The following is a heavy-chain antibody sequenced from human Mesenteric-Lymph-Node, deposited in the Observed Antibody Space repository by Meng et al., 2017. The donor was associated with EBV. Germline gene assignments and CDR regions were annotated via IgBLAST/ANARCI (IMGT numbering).Heavy chain of an antibody. Sequence: QGQVVRSGAEVKRPGASVKVSCKASGYTFTDYYMHWVRQAPGQGLEWMGRINPNSGATNTAQNFQARVIMTRDTSITTVYMELDRLTSADTAVYYCARAISGSYPDDYWGQGTLVTVFS. CDR2: INPNSGAT. CDR3: ARAISGSYPDDY. D-gene: IGHD1-26*01. V-gene: IGHV1-2*06. CDR1: GYTFTDYY. J-gene: IGHJ4*02.